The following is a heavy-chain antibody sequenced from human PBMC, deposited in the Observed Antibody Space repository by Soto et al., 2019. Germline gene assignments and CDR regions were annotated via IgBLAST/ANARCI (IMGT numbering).Heavy chain of an antibody. CDR2: INGDGTTT. CDR3: ARVWSRSTWCIDY. J-gene: IGHJ4*02. V-gene: IGHV3-74*01. D-gene: IGHD2-8*01. Sequence: PGGSLRLSCAASGSTLSSHWMHWVRQDPGKGLVWVSHINGDGTTTNYADSVKGRFTVSRDNAKNTLYLEMNSLRAEDTAMYYCARVWSRSTWCIDYWGQGTLVTVSS. CDR1: GSTLSSHW.